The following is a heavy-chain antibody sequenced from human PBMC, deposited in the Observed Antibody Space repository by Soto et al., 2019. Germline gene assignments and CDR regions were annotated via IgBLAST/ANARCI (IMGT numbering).Heavy chain of an antibody. CDR2: ISGGGVPV. V-gene: IGHV3-48*02. J-gene: IGHJ4*02. CDR1: GFTFSGYS. CDR3: VRGRANYYFDL. D-gene: IGHD1-1*01. Sequence: GGSLRLSCKASGFTFSGYSMDWVRQAPGKGLEWIAYISGGGVPVYYADSVKGRFTISRDNAKNSLYLQMNHLRDEDTAIYYCVRGRANYYFDLWGQGALVTVSS.